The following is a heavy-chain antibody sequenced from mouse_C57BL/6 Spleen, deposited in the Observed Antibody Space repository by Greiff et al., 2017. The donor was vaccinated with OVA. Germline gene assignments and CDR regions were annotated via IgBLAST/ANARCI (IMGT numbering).Heavy chain of an antibody. CDR1: GYTFTSYW. D-gene: IGHD1-1*01. J-gene: IGHJ2*01. CDR3: ARAGSTTREYYFDY. V-gene: IGHV1-69*01. Sequence: QVQLQQPGAELVMPGASVKLSCKASGYTFTSYWMHWVKQRPGQGLEWIGEIDPSDSYTNYNQKFKGKSTLTVDKSSSTAYMQLSSLTSEDAAVYYCARAGSTTREYYFDYWGQGTTLTVSS. CDR2: IDPSDSYT.